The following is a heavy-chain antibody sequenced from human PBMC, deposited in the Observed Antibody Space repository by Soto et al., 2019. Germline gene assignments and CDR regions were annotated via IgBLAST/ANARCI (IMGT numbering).Heavy chain of an antibody. Sequence: GGSLRLSCAASGFTFSSYAMHWVRQAPGKGLEWVAVISYDGSHKFYADSVEGRFAISRDSSTNTLFLQMNSLRPEDTALYYCARPLLYPNPDAFDIWGQGTMVTVSS. V-gene: IGHV3-30*09. D-gene: IGHD2-2*02. CDR3: ARPLLYPNPDAFDI. CDR2: ISYDGSHK. J-gene: IGHJ3*02. CDR1: GFTFSSYA.